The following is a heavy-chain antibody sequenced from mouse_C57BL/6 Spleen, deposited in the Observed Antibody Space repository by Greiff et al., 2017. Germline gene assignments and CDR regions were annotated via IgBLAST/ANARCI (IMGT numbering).Heavy chain of an antibody. J-gene: IGHJ2*01. CDR1: GYTFTSYW. V-gene: IGHV1-50*01. CDR2: IDPSDSYT. CDR3: ARREGTLLLVDY. Sequence: QVQLKQSGAELVKPGASVKLSCKASGYTFTSYWMQWVKQRPGQGLEWIGEIDPSDSYTNYNQKFKGKATLTVDTSSSTAYMQLSSLTSEDSAVYYCARREGTLLLVDYWGQGTTLTVSS. D-gene: IGHD1-1*01.